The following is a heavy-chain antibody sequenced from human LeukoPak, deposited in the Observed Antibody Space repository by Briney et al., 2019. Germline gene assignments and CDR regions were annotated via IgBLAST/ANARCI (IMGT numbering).Heavy chain of an antibody. D-gene: IGHD3-3*01. CDR2: ISYDGSNK. CDR3: AKAGFWSGPARYFDY. CDR1: GFTFSSYG. V-gene: IGHV3-30*18. Sequence: GRSLRLSCAASGFTFSSYGMHWVRQAPGKGLEWVAFISYDGSNKYYADSVKGRFTISRDNSKNTLYLQMNSLRAEDTAVYYCAKAGFWSGPARYFDYWGQGTLVTVSS. J-gene: IGHJ4*02.